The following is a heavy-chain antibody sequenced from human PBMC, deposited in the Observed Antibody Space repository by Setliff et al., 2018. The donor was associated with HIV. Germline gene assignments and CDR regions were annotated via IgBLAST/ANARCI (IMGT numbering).Heavy chain of an antibody. CDR2: VYSTGSI. D-gene: IGHD1-1*01. CDR3: ARAEGDAYNSLPYFDS. Sequence: NPSETLSLTCTVSGGSMSRFYWTWIRQPPGKGLEWIGFVYSTGSINYCPSFRGRLTISLDTSENQFSLHLTSVTAADTAVYYCARAEGDAYNSLPYFDSWGPGALVTVSS. CDR1: GGSMSRFY. V-gene: IGHV4-59*01. J-gene: IGHJ4*02.